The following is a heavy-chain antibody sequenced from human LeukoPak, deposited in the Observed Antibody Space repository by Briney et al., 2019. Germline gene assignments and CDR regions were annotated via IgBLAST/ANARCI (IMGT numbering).Heavy chain of an antibody. CDR2: IKQDGREK. Sequence: GWSLTLSCAASGFTFSSYWMSWVRQAPGKGLEWVANIKQDGREKYYVDSVKGRFTISRDNAKNSLYLQMNSLRAEDTAVYYCAREEAAAGTLYYYYYGMDVWGQGTTVTVSS. V-gene: IGHV3-7*05. D-gene: IGHD6-13*01. J-gene: IGHJ6*02. CDR1: GFTFSSYW. CDR3: AREEAAAGTLYYYYYGMDV.